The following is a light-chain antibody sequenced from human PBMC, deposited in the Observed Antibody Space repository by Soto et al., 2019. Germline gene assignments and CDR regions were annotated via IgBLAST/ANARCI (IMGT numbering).Light chain of an antibody. CDR2: AAS. CDR1: QSISSY. CDR3: QQSYSTPLT. V-gene: IGKV1-39*01. J-gene: IGKJ3*01. Sequence: DIAMTQSPSSLSASVGDRVTITCRASQSISSYLNWYQQKPGKAPQLLIYAASSLQSGVPSRFSGSGSGTDFTLTISSLQPEDFATYYCQQSYSTPLTFGPGTKVDI.